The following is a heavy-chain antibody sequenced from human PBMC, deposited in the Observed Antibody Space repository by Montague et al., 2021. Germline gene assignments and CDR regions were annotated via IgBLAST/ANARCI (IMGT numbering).Heavy chain of an antibody. D-gene: IGHD3-10*01. CDR2: IFGEGYDT. Sequence: SLRLSCAASGFTFDDFAMHWVRQVPGKGLEWVSLIFGEGYDTKYADSVKGRFTISRDNSRNSLYLQMDSLKPEDSALYFCSKGRDAPDYYAMDVWGQGTTVTGS. CDR1: GFTFDDFA. V-gene: IGHV3-43*02. CDR3: SKGRDAPDYYAMDV. J-gene: IGHJ6*02.